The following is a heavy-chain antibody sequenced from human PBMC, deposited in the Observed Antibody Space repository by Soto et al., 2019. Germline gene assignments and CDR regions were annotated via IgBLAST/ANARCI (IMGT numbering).Heavy chain of an antibody. CDR1: GFTFSSYG. D-gene: IGHD6-19*01. CDR2: IWYDGSNK. CDR3: AREGHRTGYCSGLAY. J-gene: IGHJ4*02. V-gene: IGHV3-33*01. Sequence: QVQLVESGGGVVQPGRSLRLSCAASGFTFSSYGMHWVRQAPGKGLEWVAVIWYDGSNKYYADSVKGRFTISRDNSKNTLYRQMNSLRAEDTAVYYCAREGHRTGYCSGLAYWGQGTLVTVSS.